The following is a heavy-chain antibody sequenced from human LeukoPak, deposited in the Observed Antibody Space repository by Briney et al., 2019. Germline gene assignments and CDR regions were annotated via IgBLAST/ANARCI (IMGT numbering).Heavy chain of an antibody. CDR3: AREGYYSGMDV. V-gene: IGHV3-21*01. CDR2: IGSSISYI. Sequence: GGSLRLSCAASGFTFSSYSTKWVRQAPGKGLEWVSFIGSSISYISYADSVKGRFTISRDNAKNSLCLQMNSLRAEDTAVYYCAREGYYSGMDVWGQGTTVTVSS. CDR1: GFTFSSYS. J-gene: IGHJ6*02.